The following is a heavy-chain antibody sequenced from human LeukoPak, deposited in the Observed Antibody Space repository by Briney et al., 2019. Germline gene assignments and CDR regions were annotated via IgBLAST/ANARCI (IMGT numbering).Heavy chain of an antibody. CDR1: GYTFTGYY. J-gene: IGHJ4*02. V-gene: IGHV1-2*06. CDR2: INPNSGGT. CDR3: ATSVLMVVY. D-gene: IGHD2-15*01. Sequence: GASVKVSCKASGYTFTGYYMHWVRQAPGQGLEWMGRINPNSGGTNYAQKFQGRVTMTRDTSITTAYMTLSSLRSDDTAVYYCATSVLMVVYWGQGTLVTVSS.